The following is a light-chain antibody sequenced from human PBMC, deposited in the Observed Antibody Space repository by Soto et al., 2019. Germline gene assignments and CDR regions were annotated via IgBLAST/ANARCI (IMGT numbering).Light chain of an antibody. CDR3: QQYNNNASWT. J-gene: IGKJ1*01. CDR2: KAS. V-gene: IGKV1-5*03. Sequence: DIQMTQSPSTLSASVGDRVTITCRASQSISAWLAWYQQKPGKAPKLLIYKASTLESGVPSRFSGSGSGTEVTLTISSLQPDDFAPYYCQQYNNNASWTFGQGTKVQIK. CDR1: QSISAW.